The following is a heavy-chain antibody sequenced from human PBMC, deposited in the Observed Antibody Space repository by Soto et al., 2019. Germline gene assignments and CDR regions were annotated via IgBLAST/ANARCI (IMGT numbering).Heavy chain of an antibody. J-gene: IGHJ4*02. CDR3: ARGRGSGEIAVAGDC. CDR2: IIPIFGTA. Sequence: QVQLVQSGAEVKKPGSSVKVSCKASGGTFSSYAISWVRQAPGQGLEWRGGIIPIFGTANYAQKFQGRVTITADESTSTAYMELSSLGSEDTGVYYCARGRGSGEIAVAGDCWGQGTLVTGSS. CDR1: GGTFSSYA. V-gene: IGHV1-69*01. D-gene: IGHD6-19*01.